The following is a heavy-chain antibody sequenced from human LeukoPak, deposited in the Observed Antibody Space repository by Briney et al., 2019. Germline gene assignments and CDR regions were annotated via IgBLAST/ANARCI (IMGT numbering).Heavy chain of an antibody. CDR3: ARAELYGSGKGLDY. V-gene: IGHV1-69*04. J-gene: IGHJ4*02. D-gene: IGHD3-10*01. CDR1: GGTFSIYA. Sequence: SVNVSYRASGGTFSIYAISWVRQAPGQGREWMGRIIPILGIANYAQKFQGRVTITADKSTSTAYMELSSLRSEDTAVYYCARAELYGSGKGLDYWGQGTLVTVSS. CDR2: IIPILGIA.